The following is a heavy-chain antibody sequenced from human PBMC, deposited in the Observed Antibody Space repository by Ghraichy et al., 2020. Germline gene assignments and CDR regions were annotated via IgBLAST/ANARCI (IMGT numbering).Heavy chain of an antibody. Sequence: GESLNISCAASGFTVSSNYMSWVRQAPGKGLEWVSVIYSGGNTYYTDSVKGRFTISRDNSKNTLYLQMNSLRAEDTAVYYCARGFAAPGLEAEYFQHWGQGTLVTVSS. CDR2: IYSGGNT. V-gene: IGHV3-66*01. D-gene: IGHD6-6*01. J-gene: IGHJ1*01. CDR3: ARGFAAPGLEAEYFQH. CDR1: GFTVSSNY.